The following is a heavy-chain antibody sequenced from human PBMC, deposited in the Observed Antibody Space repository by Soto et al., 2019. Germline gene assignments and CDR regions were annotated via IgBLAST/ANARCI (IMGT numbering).Heavy chain of an antibody. CDR1: GDSFTTYW. CDR3: ARQSTKRIGRTYYYYKGMDV. Sequence: EVQLVQSGPEVKKPGESLKISCKGLGDSFTTYWVGWVRQMPGKGLEWMGIIYPGDSDTTYSPSFQGQVTMSADRSINTAYLQWSSLKASDSATYYCARQSTKRIGRTYYYYKGMDVWGQGTTVTVSS. CDR2: IYPGDSDT. V-gene: IGHV5-51*01. J-gene: IGHJ6*02. D-gene: IGHD2-15*01.